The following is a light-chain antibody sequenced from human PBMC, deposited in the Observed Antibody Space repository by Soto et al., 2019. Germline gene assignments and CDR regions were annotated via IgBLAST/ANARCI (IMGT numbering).Light chain of an antibody. Sequence: DIVMTQSPEFLAVSLGERATINCKSSQSVLDSAINKNHLAWYQQKPGQPPKLLFYWASTRESGVPDRFSGSGSGTDFTLTIGSLQAEDVAVYYCQQYYTTPFTFGPGTKVDVK. CDR3: QQYYTTPFT. J-gene: IGKJ3*01. CDR1: QSVLDSAINKNH. CDR2: WAS. V-gene: IGKV4-1*01.